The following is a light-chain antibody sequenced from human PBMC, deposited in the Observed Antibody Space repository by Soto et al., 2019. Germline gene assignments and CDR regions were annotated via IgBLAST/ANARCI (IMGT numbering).Light chain of an antibody. CDR1: RSNIGNNY. V-gene: IGLV1-47*01. Sequence: QSVLTQPPSASATPGQRVTISCSGSRSNIGNNYVYWYQQLPGTAPKHLIYRNDQRPSGVPDRFSGSESGTAAALAIGGLLSADEADYYCGASEDNRRGVVFGGGTKLTVL. CDR3: GASEDNRRGVV. J-gene: IGLJ2*01. CDR2: RND.